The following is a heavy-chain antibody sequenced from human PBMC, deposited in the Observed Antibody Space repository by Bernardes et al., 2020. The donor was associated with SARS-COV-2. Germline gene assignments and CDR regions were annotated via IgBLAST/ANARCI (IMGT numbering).Heavy chain of an antibody. D-gene: IGHD4-17*01. CDR3: ANMRGDYGSNKPT. J-gene: IGHJ5*02. CDR2: IYHSGYT. V-gene: IGHV4-39*01. Sequence: SETLSLTCTVSGGSISRSSYYWGWIRQPPGKGLEWIGSIYHSGYTYYNSSLKSRVTISVDTSKNQFSLKLSSVIAADTALYYCANMRGDYGSNKPTWGQGILVTVSS. CDR1: GGSISRSSYY.